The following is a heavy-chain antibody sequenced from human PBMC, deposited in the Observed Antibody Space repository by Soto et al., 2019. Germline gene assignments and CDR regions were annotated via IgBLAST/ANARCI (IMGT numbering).Heavy chain of an antibody. D-gene: IGHD5-18*01. Sequence: NPSETLSLTCTVSGGSFNIYYCSWIRQPPGKGLEWIGSVSYSGRTKHNPSLKSRVTISVDTSKNHFSLKLSSATAADTAVYYCAREAYSYGYDYYYGMDVWGQGTTVTV. J-gene: IGHJ6*02. CDR1: GGSFNIYY. CDR3: AREAYSYGYDYYYGMDV. CDR2: VSYSGRT. V-gene: IGHV4-59*01.